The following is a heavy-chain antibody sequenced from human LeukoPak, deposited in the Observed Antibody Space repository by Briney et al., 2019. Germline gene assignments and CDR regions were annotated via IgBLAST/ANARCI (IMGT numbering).Heavy chain of an antibody. CDR1: GGSISSYY. D-gene: IGHD4-17*01. Sequence: PSETLSLTCTVSGGSISSYYWSWIRQPPGKGLEWIGYIYYSASTNYNPSLKSRVTISVDTSKNQFSLKLSSVTAADTAVYYCARAYYGDYMDYWGQGTLVTVSS. J-gene: IGHJ4*02. CDR2: IYYSAST. CDR3: ARAYYGDYMDY. V-gene: IGHV4-59*01.